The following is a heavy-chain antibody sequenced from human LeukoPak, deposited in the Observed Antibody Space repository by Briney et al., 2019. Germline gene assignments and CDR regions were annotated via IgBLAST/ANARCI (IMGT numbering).Heavy chain of an antibody. V-gene: IGHV3-53*01. D-gene: IGHD3-16*02. CDR3: ARGVVDFYYMDV. CDR1: GFIVSSNY. CDR2: MYAGGST. Sequence: GGSLRLSCAASGFIVSSNYMSWVRQAPGKGLEWVSVMYAGGSTYYADSVKGRFTISRDKSKNTLYLQMNSLRADDTAVYYCARGVVDFYYMDVWGKGTTVTVSS. J-gene: IGHJ6*03.